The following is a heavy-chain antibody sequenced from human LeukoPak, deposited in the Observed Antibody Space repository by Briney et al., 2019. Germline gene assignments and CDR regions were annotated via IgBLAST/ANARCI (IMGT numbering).Heavy chain of an antibody. CDR3: AKDMQTWPRFPDY. J-gene: IGHJ4*02. CDR1: GFTFSNYA. Sequence: QPGGSLRLSCGASGFTFSNYAMGWVRQAPGKGLEWVSGINDNGSTRFYAASVKGRFTSSRDNPKNTLYLQMKGLRVEDTAVYYCAKDMQTWPRFPDYWGQGTLVTVSS. V-gene: IGHV3-23*01. D-gene: IGHD5-12*01. CDR2: INDNGSTR.